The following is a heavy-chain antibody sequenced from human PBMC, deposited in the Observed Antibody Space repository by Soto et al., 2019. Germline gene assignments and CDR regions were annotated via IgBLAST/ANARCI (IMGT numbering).Heavy chain of an antibody. J-gene: IGHJ5*02. D-gene: IGHD4-4*01. V-gene: IGHV4-59*01. Sequence: SETLSLTCTVSDGSISNYYWSWIRQPPGRGLEYIGYIYNSGRTTYNPSLKSRVTISVDTSKNQFSLRLSSVTAADTAMYYCARGASSNFFWLDPWGQGTLVTVS. CDR1: DGSISNYY. CDR3: ARGASSNFFWLDP. CDR2: IYNSGRT.